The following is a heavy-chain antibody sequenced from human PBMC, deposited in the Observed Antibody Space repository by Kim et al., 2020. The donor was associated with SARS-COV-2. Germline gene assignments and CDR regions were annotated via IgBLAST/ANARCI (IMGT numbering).Heavy chain of an antibody. J-gene: IGHJ4*02. CDR1: GFTLRSYT. CDR3: AKGVNSGTSLLDC. V-gene: IGHV3-23*01. D-gene: IGHD3-10*01. CDR2: ISGGGDST. Sequence: GGSLRLSCAVSGFTLRSYTMGWVRQAPGQGLEWVSAISGGGDSTHYADSAKGRFTISRDDSKSTLYLQMESLTVDDTAVYYCAKGVNSGTSLLDCRGQGTLVTVSS.